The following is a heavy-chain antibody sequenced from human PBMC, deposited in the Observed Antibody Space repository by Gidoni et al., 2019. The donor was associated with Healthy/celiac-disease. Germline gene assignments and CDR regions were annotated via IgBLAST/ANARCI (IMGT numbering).Heavy chain of an antibody. V-gene: IGHV3-49*04. CDR2: ISSKAYGGTT. J-gene: IGHJ4*02. CDR1: GFTFGDYA. CDR3: TRSSAPFDY. Sequence: EVQLEESGGGLGQPGRSLRLSCTASGFTFGDYAMRWVRQAPGKGLEWVGFISSKAYGGTTEYAASVKGRFTISRDDSKSIAYLQMNSLKTEDTAVYYCTRSSAPFDYWGQGTLVTVSS.